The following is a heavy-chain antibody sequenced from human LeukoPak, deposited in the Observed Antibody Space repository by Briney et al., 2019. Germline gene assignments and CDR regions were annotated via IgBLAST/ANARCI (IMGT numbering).Heavy chain of an antibody. V-gene: IGHV3-74*01. CDR2: IKPDGSIT. CDR3: ARSDWFDP. Sequence: GGSLRLSCAASGFTFRNYWMHWDRQAPGKGLEWVSRIKPDGSITAYADSVKGRFTISRDNAKNTLYLQTSSLRAEDTAVYYCARSDWFDPWGQGTLVTVSS. CDR1: GFTFRNYW. J-gene: IGHJ5*02.